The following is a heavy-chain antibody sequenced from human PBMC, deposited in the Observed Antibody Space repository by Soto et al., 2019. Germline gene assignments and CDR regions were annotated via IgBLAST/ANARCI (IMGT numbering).Heavy chain of an antibody. CDR1: GYIFTSYY. D-gene: IGHD2-21*02. J-gene: IGHJ4*01. CDR3: SRGDPGETAPFDH. V-gene: IGHV1-46*03. CDR2: INPFDGSR. Sequence: ASVKVSCKASGYIFTSYYINWVRQAPGQGLEWMGWINPFDGSRMFAQSFQGRVTMTRDTSTSTVYMEVSSLRSEDTAVYYCSRGDPGETAPFDHWGQ.